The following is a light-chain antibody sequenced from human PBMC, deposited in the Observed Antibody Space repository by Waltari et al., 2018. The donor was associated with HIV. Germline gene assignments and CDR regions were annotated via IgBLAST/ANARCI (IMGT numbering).Light chain of an antibody. Sequence: SSELTQDPAVSVALGQTVRITCQGDSLRNYYASWYQQKPGQAPVLVIYGNDTRPSVIPDRFSGSSSGNTASLTITGAQAEDEADYYCNCRDSSGLYVFGTGTKVTVL. CDR2: GND. J-gene: IGLJ1*01. CDR3: NCRDSSGLYV. CDR1: SLRNYY. V-gene: IGLV3-19*01.